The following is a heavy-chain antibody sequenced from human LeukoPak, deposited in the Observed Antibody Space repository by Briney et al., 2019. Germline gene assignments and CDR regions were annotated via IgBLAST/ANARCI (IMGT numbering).Heavy chain of an antibody. Sequence: SETLSLTCTVSGGSFSSDSYYWSWIRQPAGKGLEWIGRIFPGGSASYNPSLKSRVTMSVDTFRNQFSLKLSSVTAADTAVYYCAKSRGYNYGSWDQYFDYWGQGTLVTVSS. CDR1: GGSFSSDSYY. J-gene: IGHJ4*02. V-gene: IGHV4-61*02. CDR3: AKSRGYNYGSWDQYFDY. D-gene: IGHD5-18*01. CDR2: IFPGGSA.